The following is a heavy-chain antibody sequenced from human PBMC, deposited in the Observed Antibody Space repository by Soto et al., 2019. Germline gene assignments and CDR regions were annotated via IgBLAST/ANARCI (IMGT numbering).Heavy chain of an antibody. CDR3: ARYGGRTFSEPQFDY. CDR1: GYDFYGFW. J-gene: IGHJ4*02. V-gene: IGHV5-51*01. D-gene: IGHD2-15*01. CDR2: IYPDDSKI. Sequence: ESMKISCKGSGYDFYGFWIVWVGQIAGKGLEWMGTIYPDDSKIRYSPSFQGQVTISADKSISTAYLQWNSLKASDTAMYYCARYGGRTFSEPQFDYWGQGTLVTVSS.